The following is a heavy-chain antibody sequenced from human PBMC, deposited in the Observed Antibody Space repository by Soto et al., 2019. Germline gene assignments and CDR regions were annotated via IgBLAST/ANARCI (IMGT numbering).Heavy chain of an antibody. V-gene: IGHV3-53*01. Sequence: GGSLRLSCEVSGFSIGGNPMSWVRQAPGQGLEWVASIHTVGSTYYADSVQGRFTISRDNSKNTLFLQLNSLRVGDTAIYFCARGLNDNSSCQGPLGTVST. D-gene: IGHD3-9*01. CDR3: ARGLNDNS. J-gene: IGHJ5*01. CDR2: IHTVGST. CDR1: GFSIGGNP.